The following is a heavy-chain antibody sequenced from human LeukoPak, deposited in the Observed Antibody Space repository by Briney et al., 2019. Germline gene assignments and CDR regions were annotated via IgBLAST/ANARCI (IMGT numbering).Heavy chain of an antibody. CDR1: GGSFSGYY. Sequence: PSETLSLTCAVYGGSFSGYYWSWIRQPPGKGLEWIGEINHSGSTNYNPSLKSRVTISVDTSKNQFSLKLSSVTAADTAVYYCARGGGQWLSRWGMDVWGQGTTVTVSS. J-gene: IGHJ6*02. CDR2: INHSGST. D-gene: IGHD6-19*01. V-gene: IGHV4-34*01. CDR3: ARGGGQWLSRWGMDV.